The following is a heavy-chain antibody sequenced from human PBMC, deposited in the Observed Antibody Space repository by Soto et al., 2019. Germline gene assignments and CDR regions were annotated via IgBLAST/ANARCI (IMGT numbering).Heavy chain of an antibody. CDR2: ISPYNGNT. CDR1: GYTFTNYG. V-gene: IGHV1-18*01. J-gene: IGHJ2*01. Sequence: QVQLVQSGDEVKKPGASVKVSCKASGYTFTNYGISWVRQAPGQGLEWMGWISPYNGNTKYPKKLKGRVTMTTDTSTRTSYMELRSLRSDDTAVYFCARDGDRCTSTRCSPWPDTHFEMWGRGTLVTVSS. CDR3: ARDGDRCTSTRCSPWPDTHFEM. D-gene: IGHD2-2*01.